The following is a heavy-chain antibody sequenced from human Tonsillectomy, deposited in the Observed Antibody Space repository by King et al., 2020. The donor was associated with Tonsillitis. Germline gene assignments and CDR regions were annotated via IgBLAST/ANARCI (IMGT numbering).Heavy chain of an antibody. V-gene: IGHV3-72*01. Sequence: VQLVESGGGLVQPGGSLSLAWAPSGFSFSAHYMDWVRQAPGKGLEWVGRTRNKANSYTAEYAASVKGRFTISRDDSKNSLHLQMNSLKTEDTAVYYCARARYDSSGYANYYFDYWGQGTLVTVSS. D-gene: IGHD3-22*01. CDR2: TRNKANSYTA. CDR3: ARARYDSSGYANYYFDY. CDR1: GFSFSAHY. J-gene: IGHJ4*02.